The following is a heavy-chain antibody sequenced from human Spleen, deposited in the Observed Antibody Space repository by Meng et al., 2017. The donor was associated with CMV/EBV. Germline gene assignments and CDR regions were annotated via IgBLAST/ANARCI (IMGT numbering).Heavy chain of an antibody. CDR1: GFTFSSYW. D-gene: IGHD4-11*01. CDR3: ARHVRYRFDY. V-gene: IGHV3-7*01. Sequence: GGSLRLSCAASGFTFSSYWMHWVRQAPGKGLEWVANIKQDGNGKLYVDSVRGRFTISRDNAENLVFLQMNSLRPDDTAVYYCARHVRYRFDYWGQGALVTVSS. J-gene: IGHJ4*02. CDR2: IKQDGNGK.